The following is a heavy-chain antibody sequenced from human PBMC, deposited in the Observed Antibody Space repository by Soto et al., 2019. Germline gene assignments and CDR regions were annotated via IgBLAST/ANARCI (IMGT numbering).Heavy chain of an antibody. CDR3: ARDRGRGYGSSSIYYYYYYGMDV. Sequence: SVKVSCKASGGTFSSYAISWVRQAPGQGLEWMGGIIPIFGTANYAQKFQGRVTITADESTSTAYMELSSLRSEDTAVYYCARDRGRGYGSSSIYYYYYYGMDVWRQGTTVTVSS. D-gene: IGHD6-6*01. CDR2: IIPIFGTA. J-gene: IGHJ6*02. V-gene: IGHV1-69*13. CDR1: GGTFSSYA.